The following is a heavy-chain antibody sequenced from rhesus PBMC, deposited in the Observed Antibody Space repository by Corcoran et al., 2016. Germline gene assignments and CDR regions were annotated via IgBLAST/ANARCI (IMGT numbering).Heavy chain of an antibody. D-gene: IGHD1-44*01. CDR1: GGSFSGYY. J-gene: IGHJ3*01. Sequence: QMQLQESGPGLVKPSETLSLTCAVSGGSFSGYYWGWIRQPPGKGLGWIGYSRGRRGSTDYNPSLKSRVTMSTDTSKNQFSLKLSSVTAADTAMYYCARVYSGSHDAFDFWGQGLRVTVSS. CDR2: SRGRRGST. V-gene: IGHV4-165*01. CDR3: ARVYSGSHDAFDF.